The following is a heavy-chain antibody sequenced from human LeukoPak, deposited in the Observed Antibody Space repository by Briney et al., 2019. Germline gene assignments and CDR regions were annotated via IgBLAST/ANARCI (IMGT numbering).Heavy chain of an antibody. J-gene: IGHJ4*02. D-gene: IGHD1-26*01. V-gene: IGHV1-2*02. Sequence: ASVKVSCKASGYSFTGYYMHWVRQAPGQGLEWMGWINPNSGGANYAQKFQGRVTMTRDTSIGTAYMELSGLSSDDTAVYYCARSGVGATPVDYWDQGTLVTVSS. CDR1: GYSFTGYY. CDR3: ARSGVGATPVDY. CDR2: INPNSGGA.